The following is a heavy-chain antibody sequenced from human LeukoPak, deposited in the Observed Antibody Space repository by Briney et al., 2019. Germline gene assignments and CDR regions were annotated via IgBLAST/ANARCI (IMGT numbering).Heavy chain of an antibody. V-gene: IGHV3-53*01. CDR3: ARDPDLRDGYPY. D-gene: IGHD5-24*01. CDR1: GFTVSSNY. CDR2: IYSGGST. Sequence: GGSLRLSCAASGFTVSSNYMSWVRQAPGKGLEWVSVIYSGGSTYYADSVKGRFTISRDNSKNTLYLQMNSLRAEDTAVYYCARDPDLRDGYPYWGQGTLVTVSS. J-gene: IGHJ4*02.